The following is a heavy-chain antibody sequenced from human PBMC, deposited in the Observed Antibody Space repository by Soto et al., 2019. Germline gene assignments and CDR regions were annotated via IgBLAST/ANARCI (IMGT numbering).Heavy chain of an antibody. V-gene: IGHV4-59*08. Sequence: QVQLQESGPGLVKPSETLSLTCTVSGGSISSYYWSWIRQPPGKGLEWIGYIYYSGSTNYNPSLKSRVTISVDTSKNQFSLKLSSVTAADMAVYYCARYYGGYSDYWGQGTLVTVSS. CDR2: IYYSGST. CDR1: GGSISSYY. CDR3: ARYYGGYSDY. D-gene: IGHD3-10*01. J-gene: IGHJ4*02.